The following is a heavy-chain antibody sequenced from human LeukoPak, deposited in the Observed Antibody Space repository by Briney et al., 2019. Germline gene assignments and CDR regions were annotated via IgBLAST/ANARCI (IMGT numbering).Heavy chain of an antibody. V-gene: IGHV1-2*02. J-gene: IGHJ4*02. Sequence: ASVKLSCTASGSTFTRSDMHSVRQAPGHGLEWMRWINPNSGGANYAQKFQGRVNTTRETSISTAYMELSRLRSDDTAVYYCAGGTLAAAGSSNYWGQGTLVTVSS. CDR1: GSTFTRSD. CDR3: AGGTLAAAGSSNY. D-gene: IGHD6-13*01. CDR2: INPNSGGA.